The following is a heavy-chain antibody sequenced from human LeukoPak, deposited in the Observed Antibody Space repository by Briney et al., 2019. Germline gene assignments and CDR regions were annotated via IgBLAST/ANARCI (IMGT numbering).Heavy chain of an antibody. Sequence: QSGGSLRLSXAASGFTFSSYSMNWVRQAPGKGLEWVSYISSSSSTIYYADSVKGRFTFSRDNAKNSLYLQMNSLRAEDTAVYYCARDYADYYFDYWGQGTLVTVSS. CDR2: ISSSSSTI. D-gene: IGHD2-2*01. J-gene: IGHJ4*02. V-gene: IGHV3-48*01. CDR1: GFTFSSYS. CDR3: ARDYADYYFDY.